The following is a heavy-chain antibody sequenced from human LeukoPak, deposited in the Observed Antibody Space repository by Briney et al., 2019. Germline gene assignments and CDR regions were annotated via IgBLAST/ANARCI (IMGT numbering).Heavy chain of an antibody. CDR3: ARDLIGGLDY. CDR2: ISYDGSNK. CDR1: GFTFSSYA. Sequence: GGSLRLSCAASGFTFSSYAMPWVRQAPGKGLEWVAVISYDGSNKYYADSVKGRFTISRDNSKNTLYLQMNSLRAEDTAVYYCARDLIGGLDYWGQGTLVTVSS. J-gene: IGHJ4*02. D-gene: IGHD3-3*01. V-gene: IGHV3-30-3*01.